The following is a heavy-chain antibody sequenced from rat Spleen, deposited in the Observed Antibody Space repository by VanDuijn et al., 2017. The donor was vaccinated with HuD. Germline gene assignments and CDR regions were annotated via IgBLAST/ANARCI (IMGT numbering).Heavy chain of an antibody. CDR3: AREDYYNGNWYFAF. D-gene: IGHD1-1*01. CDR1: GFTFSDYY. J-gene: IGHJ1*01. CDR2: ISYDGSST. Sequence: EVQLVESDGGLVQPGRSLKLSCAASGFTFSDYYMAWVRQAPTKGLEWVATISYDGSSTYYRDSVKGRFTISRDNARGSLYLKMNSLKPEDTATYYCAREDYYNGNWYFAFWGPGTMVTVS. V-gene: IGHV5-29*01.